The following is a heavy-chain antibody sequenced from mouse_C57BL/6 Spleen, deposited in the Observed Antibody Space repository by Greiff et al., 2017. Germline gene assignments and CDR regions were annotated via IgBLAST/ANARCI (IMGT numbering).Heavy chain of an antibody. V-gene: IGHV1-76*01. D-gene: IGHD1-1*01. J-gene: IGHJ2*01. CDR1: GYTFTDYY. CDR3: AIDYCSSNVDY. CDR2: IYPGSGNT. Sequence: QVQLQQSGAELVRPGASVKLSCKASGYTFTDYYINWVKQRPGQGLEWIARIYPGSGNTYYNEKFKGKATLTAEKSSSTAYMQLSSLTSEDSAVYFCAIDYCSSNVDYWGQGTTLTVSS.